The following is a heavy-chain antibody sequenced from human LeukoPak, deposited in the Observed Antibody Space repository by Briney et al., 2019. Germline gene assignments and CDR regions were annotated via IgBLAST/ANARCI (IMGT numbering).Heavy chain of an antibody. CDR3: ARQGRGSYYDAQPLDY. D-gene: IGHD1-26*01. V-gene: IGHV5-51*01. CDR2: IYPGDSDT. CDR1: GYSFTSYW. J-gene: IGHJ4*02. Sequence: GESLKISCKGSGYSFTSYWIGWVRQMPGKGLEWMGIIYPGDSDTRYSPSFQGQVTISADKSISTAYLQWSSLKASDTAMYYCARQGRGSYYDAQPLDYWGQGTLVTVSS.